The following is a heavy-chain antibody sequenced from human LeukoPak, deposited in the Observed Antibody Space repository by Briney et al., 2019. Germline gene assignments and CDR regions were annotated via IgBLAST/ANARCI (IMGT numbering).Heavy chain of an antibody. CDR1: EFIFSDYD. J-gene: IGHJ4*02. Sequence: GGSLRLSCAASEFIFSDYDLNWFRQAPGKGLEWVSSISRDSGFIYYADSVKGRFTISRDNAQNSLYLQMNSLRAEDSAPYYCARDPSGGSYTGYFDSWGQGTLVTVSS. V-gene: IGHV3-21*01. CDR2: ISRDSGFI. CDR3: ARDPSGGSYTGYFDS. D-gene: IGHD1-26*01.